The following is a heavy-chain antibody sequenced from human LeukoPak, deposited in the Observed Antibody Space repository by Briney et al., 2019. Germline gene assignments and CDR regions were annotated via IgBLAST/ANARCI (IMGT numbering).Heavy chain of an antibody. D-gene: IGHD3-3*01. V-gene: IGHV4-59*01. CDR2: TYYSGST. J-gene: IGHJ4*02. CDR1: GGSISSYY. Sequence: SETQSLTCTVSGGSISSYYWSWIRQPPGKGLEWTGYTYYSGSTNYNPSLKSRVTISVDTSKNQFSLKLSSVTAADTAVYYCARGTPYYDFWSGLAADYWGQGTLVTVSS. CDR3: ARGTPYYDFWSGLAADY.